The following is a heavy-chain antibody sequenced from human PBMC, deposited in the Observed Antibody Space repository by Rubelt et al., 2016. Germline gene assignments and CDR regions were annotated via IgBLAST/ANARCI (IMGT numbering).Heavy chain of an antibody. V-gene: IGHV1-69*04. CDR2: IIPILGIA. CDR3: ARGILVGRTTEGPPSYYYGMDV. D-gene: IGHD4-17*01. CDR1: GGTFSSYA. Sequence: QVQLVQSGAEVKKPGSSVKVSCKASGGTFSSYAISWVRQAPGQGLEWMGRIIPILGIANYAQKFQGRVTITADKSTSTAYMELSSLRSEDTAVYYCARGILVGRTTEGPPSYYYGMDVWGQGTTVTVSS. J-gene: IGHJ6*02.